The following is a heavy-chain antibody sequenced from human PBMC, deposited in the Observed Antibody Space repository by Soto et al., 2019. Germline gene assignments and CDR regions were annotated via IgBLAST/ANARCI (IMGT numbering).Heavy chain of an antibody. CDR1: GYTFTSYS. CDR2: ITVYNGNT. D-gene: IGHD3-22*01. CDR3: ARGYYDSSGYYYGY. Sequence: GASVKVSCKASGYTFTSYSITWVRQAPGQGLEWVGRITVYNGNTDNAQKFQGRVSMTTDASTSTAFMELRSLRSDDTAVYYCARGYYDSSGYYYGYWGQGTLVTVSS. V-gene: IGHV1-18*01. J-gene: IGHJ1*01.